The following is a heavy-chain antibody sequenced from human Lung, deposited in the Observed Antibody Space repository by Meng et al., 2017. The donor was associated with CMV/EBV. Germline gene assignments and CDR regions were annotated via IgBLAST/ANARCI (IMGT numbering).Heavy chain of an antibody. J-gene: IGHJ4*02. CDR1: GGSISSSSYY. Sequence: ESLKISCTVSGGSISSSSYYWGWIRQPPGKGLERIGSIYYSGSTYYNPSLKSRVTISVDTSKNHFSLKLRSVTAADTAVYYCARQENSWYNFDYWGQGTXVTVSS. V-gene: IGHV4-39*01. CDR3: ARQENSWYNFDY. CDR2: IYYSGST. D-gene: IGHD6-13*01.